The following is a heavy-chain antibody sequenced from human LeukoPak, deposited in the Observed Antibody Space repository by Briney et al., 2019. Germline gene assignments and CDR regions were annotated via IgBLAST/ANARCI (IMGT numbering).Heavy chain of an antibody. Sequence: GGSLRLSCAASGFAFSTYGMHWVRQAPGKGLEWVAFIRHVGSNEYYADSVRGRFAISTDNSQNTLHLQMNILRVEDTAVYYCVKDWGVLPDYSADGFDIWGPGTVVTVSS. V-gene: IGHV3-30*02. D-gene: IGHD4-11*01. CDR3: VKDWGVLPDYSADGFDI. CDR2: IRHVGSNE. J-gene: IGHJ3*02. CDR1: GFAFSTYG.